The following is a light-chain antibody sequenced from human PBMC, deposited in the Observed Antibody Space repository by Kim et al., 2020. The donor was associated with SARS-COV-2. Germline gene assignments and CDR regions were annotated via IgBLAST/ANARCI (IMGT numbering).Light chain of an antibody. CDR1: LSVSSTF. V-gene: IGKV3-20*01. J-gene: IGKJ2*01. CDR2: GAS. Sequence: ELVLTQSPGTLSLSPGERATLSCRASLSVSSTFLVWYQHKPGQAPRLVMHGASTRATGISDRFSGTWSGRDFTLTISSLEPEDSAIYYCHHPYTLGQGTKLEIK. CDR3: HHPYT.